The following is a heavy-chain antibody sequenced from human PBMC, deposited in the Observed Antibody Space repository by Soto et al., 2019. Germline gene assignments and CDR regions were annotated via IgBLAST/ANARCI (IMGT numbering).Heavy chain of an antibody. D-gene: IGHD3-3*01. J-gene: IGHJ4*02. CDR1: GFTFSSYG. CDR3: ARDHSKRFLERISYYFDY. CDR2: IWYDGSNK. Sequence: QVQLVESGGGVVQPGRSLRLSCAASGFTFSSYGMHWVRQAPGKGLEWVAVIWYDGSNKYYADSVKGRFTISRDNSKNTLQLQMNSLRAEDTAVYYCARDHSKRFLERISYYFDYWGQGTLVTVSS. V-gene: IGHV3-33*01.